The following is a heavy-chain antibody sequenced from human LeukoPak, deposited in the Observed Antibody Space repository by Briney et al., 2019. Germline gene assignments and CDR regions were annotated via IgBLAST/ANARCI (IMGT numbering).Heavy chain of an antibody. CDR3: ATRGIAAAARLVDY. D-gene: IGHD6-13*01. CDR1: GFTFSSYW. CDR2: IKQDGSEK. J-gene: IGHJ4*02. V-gene: IGHV3-7*01. Sequence: GGSLRPSCAASGFTFSSYWMSWVRQAPGKGLEWVANIKQDGSEKYYVDSVKGRFTISRDNAKNSLYLQMNSLRAEDTAVYYCATRGIAAAARLVDYWGQGTLVTVSS.